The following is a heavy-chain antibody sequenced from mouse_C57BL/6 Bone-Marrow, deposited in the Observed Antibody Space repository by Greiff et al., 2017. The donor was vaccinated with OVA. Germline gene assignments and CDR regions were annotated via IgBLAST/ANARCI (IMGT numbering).Heavy chain of an antibody. CDR2: IRNKANGYTT. V-gene: IGHV7-3*01. CDR3: ARYIYYGSSPYYYAMDY. J-gene: IGHJ4*01. Sequence: DVMLVESGGGLVQPGGSLSLSCAASGFTFTDYYMSWVRQPPGKALEWLGFIRNKANGYTTEYSASVKGRFTISRDNSQSILYLQMNALRAEDSATYYCARYIYYGSSPYYYAMDYWGQGTSVTVSS. D-gene: IGHD1-1*01. CDR1: GFTFTDYY.